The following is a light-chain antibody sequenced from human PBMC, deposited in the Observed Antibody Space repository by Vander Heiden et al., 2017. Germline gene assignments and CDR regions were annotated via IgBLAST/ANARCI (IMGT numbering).Light chain of an antibody. CDR2: LNSDGSH. V-gene: IGLV4-69*01. CDR1: SGHSTYA. J-gene: IGLJ2*01. Sequence: QLVLTQSPSASASLGASVKLTCTLSSGHSTYAIVWHQQQPEKGPRYLMKLNSDGSHTKGDGIPDRFSGSSSGAEHYLTISSLQSEDEADYYCQTWGTGIHVVFGGGTKLTVL. CDR3: QTWGTGIHVV.